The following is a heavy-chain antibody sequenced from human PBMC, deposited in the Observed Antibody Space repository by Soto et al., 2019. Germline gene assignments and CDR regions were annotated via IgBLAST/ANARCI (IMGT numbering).Heavy chain of an antibody. J-gene: IGHJ4*02. D-gene: IGHD6-19*01. CDR1: GFTFDDYA. V-gene: IGHV3-9*01. CDR2: ISWNSGSI. Sequence: GGSLRLSCAASGFTFDDYAMHWVRQAPGKGLEWVSGISWNSGSIGYADSVKGRFTISRDNAKNSLYLQMNSLRAEDTALYYCAKAPRGQWLAYYFDYWGQGTLVTVSS. CDR3: AKAPRGQWLAYYFDY.